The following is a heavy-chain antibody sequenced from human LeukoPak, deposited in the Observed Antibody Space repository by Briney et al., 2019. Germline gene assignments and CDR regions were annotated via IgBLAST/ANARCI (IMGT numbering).Heavy chain of an antibody. CDR2: IGGSNVPRT. CDR3: VKFAPGFLPADWFDP. V-gene: IGHV3-23*01. CDR1: GFIFSNSA. Sequence: GGSLRLSCAASGFIFSNSALSWVRLPPGRGLEWVAGIGGSNVPRTWYADSMKGRFTISRDDSKSTLYLQMTSLRAEDTALYYCVKFAPGFLPADWFDPWGQGTRVTVSS. D-gene: IGHD2/OR15-2a*01. J-gene: IGHJ5*02.